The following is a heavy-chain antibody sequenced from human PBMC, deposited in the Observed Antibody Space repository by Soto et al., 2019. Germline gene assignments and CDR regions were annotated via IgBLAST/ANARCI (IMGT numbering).Heavy chain of an antibody. CDR1: GGSISSYY. Sequence: SETLSLTCTVSGGSISSYYWSWIRQPPGKGLEWIGYIYYSGSTNYNPSLKSRVTISVDTSKNQFSLKLSSVTAADTAVYYCARGEWELRHTPFDYWGQGTLVTVSS. D-gene: IGHD1-26*01. V-gene: IGHV4-59*01. CDR2: IYYSGST. J-gene: IGHJ4*02. CDR3: ARGEWELRHTPFDY.